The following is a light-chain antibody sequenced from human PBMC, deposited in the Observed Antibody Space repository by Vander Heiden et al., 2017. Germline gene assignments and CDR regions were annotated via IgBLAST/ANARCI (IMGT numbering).Light chain of an antibody. CDR1: ISNIGSNY. CDR3: AAWDDSLKGWV. CDR2: MNS. Sequence: QPVLTPPPSATGTPGQRVTISCSGSISNIGSNYVYWYQQVPGTAPKLLIYMNSQRPSGVPDRFSGSKSGTSGSLAISGLRSEDEADYYCAAWDDSLKGWVFGGGTKLTVL. J-gene: IGLJ3*02. V-gene: IGLV1-47*01.